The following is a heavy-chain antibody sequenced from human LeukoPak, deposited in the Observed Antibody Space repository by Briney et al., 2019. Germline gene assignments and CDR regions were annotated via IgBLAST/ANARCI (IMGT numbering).Heavy chain of an antibody. Sequence: SETLSLTCTVSGGSVSSGSYCWSWIRQPPGKGLEWIGYIYYSGSTNYNPSLKSRVTISVDTSKNQFSLKLSSVTAADTAVYYCASVGGSYSYYYYYGMDVRGQGTTVTVSS. V-gene: IGHV4-61*01. CDR1: GGSVSSGSYC. D-gene: IGHD1-26*01. CDR2: IYYSGST. J-gene: IGHJ6*02. CDR3: ASVGGSYSYYYYYGMDV.